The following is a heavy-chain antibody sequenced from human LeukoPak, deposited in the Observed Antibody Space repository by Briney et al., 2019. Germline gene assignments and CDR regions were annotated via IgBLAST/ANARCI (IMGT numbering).Heavy chain of an antibody. Sequence: SETLSLTCTVSGGSISSYYWSWLRQPPGKGLEWIGYIYYSGSTNYNPSPKSRVTISVDTSKNQFSLKLSSVTAADTAVYYCARVLGRPPVVATIDYWGQGTLVTVSS. CDR3: ARVLGRPPVVATIDY. D-gene: IGHD5-12*01. CDR1: GGSISSYY. J-gene: IGHJ4*02. V-gene: IGHV4-59*01. CDR2: IYYSGST.